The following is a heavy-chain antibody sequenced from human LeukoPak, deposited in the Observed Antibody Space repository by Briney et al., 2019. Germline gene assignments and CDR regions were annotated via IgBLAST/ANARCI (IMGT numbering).Heavy chain of an antibody. CDR3: ARLPSYEILTGNYYFDF. CDR2: ISPGDSDT. CDR1: GYRFTNYW. Sequence: GESLKISCKGSGYRFTNYWIGWVRQMPGKGLEWMGIISPGDSDTRYSPSLQGQVTISAGKSISTAYLQWSSLKASDTAIYYCARLPSYEILTGNYYFDFWGQGTLVTVSS. J-gene: IGHJ4*02. D-gene: IGHD3-9*01. V-gene: IGHV5-51*01.